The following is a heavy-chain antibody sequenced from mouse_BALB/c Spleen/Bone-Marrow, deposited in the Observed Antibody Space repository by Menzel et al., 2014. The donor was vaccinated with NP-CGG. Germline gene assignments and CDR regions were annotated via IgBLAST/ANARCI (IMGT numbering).Heavy chain of an antibody. D-gene: IGHD2-14*01. CDR1: GYTFTRYW. V-gene: IGHV1-87*01. J-gene: IGHJ4*01. CDR3: ARRDRYPHAMDY. CDR2: IYPGDGDT. Sequence: QVQLKQSGAELARPGASLKLSCRASGYTFTRYWMQWVKQRPGQGLEWIGAIYPGDGDTTYSQKLKGKATLTADKSSSTAYMQLSYLASEDSAVFYCARRDRYPHAMDYWGQGTSVTVSS.